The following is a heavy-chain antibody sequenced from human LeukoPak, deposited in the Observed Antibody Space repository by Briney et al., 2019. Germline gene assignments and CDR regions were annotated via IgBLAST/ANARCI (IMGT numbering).Heavy chain of an antibody. V-gene: IGHV1-46*01. J-gene: IGHJ6*02. CDR3: ARDMGSGSRSEVPYGMDV. CDR2: INPSGGST. D-gene: IGHD3-10*01. CDR1: GYTFTSYY. Sequence: ASVKVSCKASGYTFTSYYMHWVRQAPGQGLEWMGIINPSGGSTSYAQKFQGRVTMTRDTSTSTVYMELSSLRSEDTAVYYCARDMGSGSRSEVPYGMDVWGQGTTVTVS.